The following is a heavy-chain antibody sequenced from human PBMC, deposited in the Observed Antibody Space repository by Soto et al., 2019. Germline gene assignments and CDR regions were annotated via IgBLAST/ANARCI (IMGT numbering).Heavy chain of an antibody. CDR3: ARDPNIVLVPAALRSYYYYYGMDV. CDR2: IYPGDSDT. J-gene: IGHJ6*02. Sequence: PGESLKISCKGSGYSFTTYWIGWVRQMPGKGLEGMVIIYPGDSDTRYSPSFQGQVTISADKSINTTYLQWSSLKASDTAVYYCARDPNIVLVPAALRSYYYYYGMDVWGQGTTVTVSS. D-gene: IGHD2-2*01. V-gene: IGHV5-51*01. CDR1: GYSFTTYW.